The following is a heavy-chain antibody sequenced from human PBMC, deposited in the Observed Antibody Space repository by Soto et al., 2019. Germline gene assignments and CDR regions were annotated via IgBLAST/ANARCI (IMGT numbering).Heavy chain of an antibody. CDR1: GGSISSSSYY. Sequence: SETLSLTCTVSGGSISSSSYYWGWIRQPPGKGLEWIGSIYYSGSTYYSPSLKSRVTISVDTSKNQFSLKLSSVTAADTAVYYCAGLAVAGITSNPYYYYYGMDVWGQGTTVTVSS. V-gene: IGHV4-39*01. CDR2: IYYSGST. D-gene: IGHD6-19*01. J-gene: IGHJ6*02. CDR3: AGLAVAGITSNPYYYYYGMDV.